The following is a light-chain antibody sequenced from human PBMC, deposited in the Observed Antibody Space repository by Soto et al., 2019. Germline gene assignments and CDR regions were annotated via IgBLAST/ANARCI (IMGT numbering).Light chain of an antibody. V-gene: IGLV2-14*01. J-gene: IGLJ1*01. CDR1: ISDIGAYDY. CDR2: EVN. CDR3: LSFTTTSTHV. Sequence: QAPLTQPASLSGSPGQSITTSCTGTISDIGAYDYVSWFQQHPGKAPKLMISEVNNRPSGVSNRFSGSKSGNTAYLTISGLQVEDEAEYFCLSFTTTSTHVFGTGTKVTVL.